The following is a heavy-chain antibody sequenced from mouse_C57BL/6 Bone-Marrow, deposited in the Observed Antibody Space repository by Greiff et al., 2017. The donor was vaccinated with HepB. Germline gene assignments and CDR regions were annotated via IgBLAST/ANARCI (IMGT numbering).Heavy chain of an antibody. J-gene: IGHJ4*01. CDR1: GYTFTSYG. D-gene: IGHD2-1*01. CDR2: IYPRSGNT. V-gene: IGHV1-81*01. Sequence: QVQLQQSGAELARPGASVKLSCKASGYTFTSYGISWVKQRTGQGLEWIGEIYPRSGNTYYNEKFKGKATLTADKSSSTAYMELRSLTSEDSAVYFCARNYYDSYAMDYWGQGTSVTVSS. CDR3: ARNYYDSYAMDY.